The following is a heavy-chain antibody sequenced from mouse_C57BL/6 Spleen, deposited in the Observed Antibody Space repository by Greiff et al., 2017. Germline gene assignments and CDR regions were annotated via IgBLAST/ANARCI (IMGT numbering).Heavy chain of an antibody. CDR1: GYTFTNYW. V-gene: IGHV1-63*01. CDR2: IYPGGGYT. D-gene: IGHD1-1*01. CDR3: AREVDYYAMDY. J-gene: IGHJ4*01. Sequence: QVHVKQSGAELVRPGTSVKMSCKASGYTFTNYWIGWAKQRPGHGLEWIGDIYPGGGYTNYNEKFKGKATLTADKSSSTAYMQFSSLTSEDSAIYYCAREVDYYAMDYWGQGTSVTVSS.